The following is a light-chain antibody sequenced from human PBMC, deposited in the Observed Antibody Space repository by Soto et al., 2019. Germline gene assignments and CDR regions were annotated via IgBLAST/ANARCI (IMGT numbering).Light chain of an antibody. V-gene: IGKV3-15*01. CDR2: GAS. CDR1: QSINNT. CDR3: QQYNDWPLT. J-gene: IGKJ4*01. Sequence: EIVMTQSPATLSVSPGERATLSCRASQSINNTLAWYQQKRGQGPKLLIYGASSRATGAPARFSGSASETGFTLTISSLQSEDFAIYYCQQYNDWPLTFGGGTKVEIK.